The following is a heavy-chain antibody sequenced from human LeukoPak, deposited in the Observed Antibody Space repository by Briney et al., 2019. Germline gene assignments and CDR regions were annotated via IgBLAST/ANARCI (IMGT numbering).Heavy chain of an antibody. CDR2: ISGGGGST. Sequence: PGGSLRLSCAASGFTFSSYAMSWVRQAPGKGLEWVSAISGGGGSTYYADSVKGRFTISRDNSKNTLYLQMNSLRAEDTAVYYCASRYSSSWYYFDYWGQGTLVTVSS. V-gene: IGHV3-23*01. CDR1: GFTFSSYA. D-gene: IGHD6-13*01. J-gene: IGHJ4*02. CDR3: ASRYSSSWYYFDY.